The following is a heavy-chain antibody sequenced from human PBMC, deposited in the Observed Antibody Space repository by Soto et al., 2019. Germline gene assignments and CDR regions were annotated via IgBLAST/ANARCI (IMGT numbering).Heavy chain of an antibody. V-gene: IGHV4-34*01. CDR2: INQGRIT. CDR3: ARVRVGATNWNWFEL. CDR1: GGSFRDYY. Sequence: SETVSLTXADYGGSFRDYYWSWIRQPPGKGLEWIGEINQGRITNYIPSHESRVTIPVDPSKDEFSLQLKSVTAADTAVCYCARVRVGATNWNWFELWGKGTLVTVSS. J-gene: IGHJ5*02. D-gene: IGHD1-26*01.